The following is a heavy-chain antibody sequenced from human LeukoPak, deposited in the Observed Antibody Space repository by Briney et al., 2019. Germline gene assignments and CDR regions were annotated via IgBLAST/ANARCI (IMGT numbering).Heavy chain of an antibody. D-gene: IGHD4-17*01. CDR2: INPNSGDT. V-gene: IGHV1-2*02. Sequence: ASVMVSFTSSVYTFTVYNLHWVRQAPRQGREWMGWINPNSGDTSYAQNFQDRVTLTRDTSISTAYMELTNLRSDDTAVYYCARPNGDYYNWFDPWGQGTLVTVSS. CDR1: VYTFTVYN. CDR3: ARPNGDYYNWFDP. J-gene: IGHJ5*02.